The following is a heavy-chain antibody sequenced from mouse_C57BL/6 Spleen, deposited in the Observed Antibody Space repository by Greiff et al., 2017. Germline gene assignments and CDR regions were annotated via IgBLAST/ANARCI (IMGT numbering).Heavy chain of an antibody. D-gene: IGHD2-3*01. CDR2: ISNGGGST. Sequence: EVQVVESGGGLVQPGGSLKLSCAASGFTFSDYYMYWVRQTPEKRLEWVAYISNGGGSTYYPDTVKGRFTISRDNAKNTLYLQMSRLKSEDTAMYYCAREDGGLLRGASWFAYWGQGTLVTVSA. V-gene: IGHV5-12*01. CDR3: AREDGGLLRGASWFAY. CDR1: GFTFSDYY. J-gene: IGHJ3*01.